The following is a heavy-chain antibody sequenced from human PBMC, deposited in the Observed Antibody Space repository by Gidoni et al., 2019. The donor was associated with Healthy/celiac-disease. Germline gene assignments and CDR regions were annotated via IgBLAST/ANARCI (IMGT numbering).Heavy chain of an antibody. CDR1: GCTFSSDS. CDR3: ARGHYGDNLDY. D-gene: IGHD4-17*01. CDR2: VSSSSSTI. J-gene: IGHJ4*02. Sequence: EVQLLESGGGSVLPGGSLRLSCASSGCTFSSDSMNWVCQAPGKGLEWISYVSSSSSTIYYADSVKGQFTISRDNAKNSLYMQMNNLRDEHTAVDYCARGHYGDNLDYWGQGTLVTVSS. V-gene: IGHV3-48*02.